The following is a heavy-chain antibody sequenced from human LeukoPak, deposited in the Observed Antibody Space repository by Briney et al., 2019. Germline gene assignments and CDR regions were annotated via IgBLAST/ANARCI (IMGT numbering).Heavy chain of an antibody. D-gene: IGHD2-21*01. CDR2: INPNSGGT. Sequence: ASVKLSCKASGYPFTGYYMHWVRQAPGQGLEWMGRINPNSGGTNYAQKFQGRVTMTRDTSISTAYMELSRLISDDAAVYYCARSDSDWFDPWGQGTLVTVSS. J-gene: IGHJ5*02. CDR1: GYPFTGYY. V-gene: IGHV1-2*06. CDR3: ARSDSDWFDP.